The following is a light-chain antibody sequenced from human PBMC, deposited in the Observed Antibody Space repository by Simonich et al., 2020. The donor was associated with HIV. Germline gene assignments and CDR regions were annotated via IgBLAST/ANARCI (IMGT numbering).Light chain of an antibody. Sequence: EILLTQSPATLSLSPGERATLSCRASQSVSSYLAWYQQKPGQAPRLLIYDASNRATGIPARFSGSGSGTDFTLTISSLEPEDFAVYFCQQRSHWITFGQGTRLEIK. CDR1: QSVSSY. CDR3: QQRSHWIT. J-gene: IGKJ5*01. CDR2: DAS. V-gene: IGKV3-11*01.